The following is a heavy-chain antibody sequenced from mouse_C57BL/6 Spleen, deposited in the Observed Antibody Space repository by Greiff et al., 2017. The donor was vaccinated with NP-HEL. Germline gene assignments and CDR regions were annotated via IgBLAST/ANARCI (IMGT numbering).Heavy chain of an antibody. V-gene: IGHV1-69*01. D-gene: IGHD2-1*01. CDR3: ARRYGNYLYAMDY. CDR2: IDPSDSYT. CDR1: GYTFTSYW. J-gene: IGHJ4*01. Sequence: VQLQQPGAELVMPGASVKLSCKASGYTFTSYWMHWVKQRPGQGLEWIGEIDPSDSYTNYNQKFKGKSTLTVDKSSSTAYMQLSSLTSEDSAVYYCARRYGNYLYAMDYWGQGTSVTVSS.